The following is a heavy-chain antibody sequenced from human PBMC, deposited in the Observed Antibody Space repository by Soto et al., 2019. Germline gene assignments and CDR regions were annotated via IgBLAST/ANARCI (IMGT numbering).Heavy chain of an antibody. D-gene: IGHD2-2*01. CDR3: ARDSGYCSGSGCYPYFDY. Sequence: GGSLRLSCAASGFIFSNYRMNWVRQAPGKGLEWVSSISDTTTYIYYADSVKGRFTISRDNAKNSLYLQMNSLRAEDTAVYYCARDSGYCSGSGCYPYFDYWGQGTLVTVSS. J-gene: IGHJ4*02. CDR2: ISDTTTYI. CDR1: GFIFSNYR. V-gene: IGHV3-21*01.